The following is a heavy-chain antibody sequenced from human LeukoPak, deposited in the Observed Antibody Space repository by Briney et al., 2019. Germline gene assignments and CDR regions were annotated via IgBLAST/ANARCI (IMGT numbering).Heavy chain of an antibody. D-gene: IGHD3-22*01. Sequence: PSETLSLTCTVSGDSVRTYYWSWIRQPAAKGLEWIGRIYAAGSTNYNPSLRSRVTMSLDTSKNQFSLRLTSVTAADTAIYYCARGATYFDDSGTSEVIDPWGQGTLVTVSS. V-gene: IGHV4-4*07. CDR2: IYAAGST. J-gene: IGHJ5*02. CDR1: GDSVRTYY. CDR3: ARGATYFDDSGTSEVIDP.